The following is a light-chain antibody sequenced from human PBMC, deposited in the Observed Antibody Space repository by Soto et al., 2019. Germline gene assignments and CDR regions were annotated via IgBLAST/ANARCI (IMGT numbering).Light chain of an antibody. CDR1: QHIDVY. Sequence: EIVLTQSPATLSLSPRDTPTLSCRASQHIDVYLDWLQQKPGQSPSLLIFDASAMATGTPTRFSGRGSGTDFAVTISRLEPEDFAVYYCQQRGDWPLTFGPGTKVDI. J-gene: IGKJ1*01. CDR2: DAS. V-gene: IGKV3-11*01. CDR3: QQRGDWPLT.